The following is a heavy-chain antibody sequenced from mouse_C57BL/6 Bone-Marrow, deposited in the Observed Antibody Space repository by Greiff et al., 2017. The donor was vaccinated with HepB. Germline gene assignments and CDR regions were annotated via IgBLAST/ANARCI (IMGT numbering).Heavy chain of an antibody. CDR1: GYTFTSYW. V-gene: IGHV1-64*01. J-gene: IGHJ3*01. CDR3: ARSGRQLRAWVAY. CDR2: IHPNSGST. Sequence: QVQLQQPGAELVKPGASVKLSCKASGYTFTSYWMHWVKQRPGQGLEWIGMIHPNSGSTNYNEKFKSKATLTVDKSSSTAYMQLSSLTSEDSAVYYCARSGRQLRAWVAYWGQGTLGTVSA. D-gene: IGHD3-2*02.